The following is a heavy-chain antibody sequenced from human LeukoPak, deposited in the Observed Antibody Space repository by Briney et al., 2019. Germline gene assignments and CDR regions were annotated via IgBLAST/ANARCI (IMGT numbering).Heavy chain of an antibody. CDR1: GFTFSDYA. CDR3: TYGDYVRGRFDY. D-gene: IGHD4-17*01. J-gene: IGHJ4*02. V-gene: IGHV3-23*01. Sequence: PGGSLRLSCAASGFTFSDYAMSWVRQAPGKGLEWVSGISGSSGSTFYADSVKGRFTISRDNSKNTLYLQMNSLRAEDTAVYYCTYGDYVRGRFDYWGQGTLVTVSS. CDR2: ISGSSGST.